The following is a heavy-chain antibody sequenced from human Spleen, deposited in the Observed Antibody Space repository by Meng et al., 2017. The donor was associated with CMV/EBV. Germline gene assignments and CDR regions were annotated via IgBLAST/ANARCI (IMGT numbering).Heavy chain of an antibody. Sequence: GESLKISCAASGFTFSSYAMSWVRQAPGKGLEWVSVIYSGGSSTYYADSVKGRFTISRDNSKNTLYLQMNSLRAEDTAVYYCAKSLTTVTHIDYWGQGTLVTVSS. CDR3: AKSLTTVTHIDY. CDR2: IYSGGSST. CDR1: GFTFSSYA. V-gene: IGHV3-23*03. D-gene: IGHD4-17*01. J-gene: IGHJ4*02.